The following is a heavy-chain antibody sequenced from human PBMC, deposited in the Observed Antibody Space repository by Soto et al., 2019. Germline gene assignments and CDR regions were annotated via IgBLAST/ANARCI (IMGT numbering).Heavy chain of an antibody. CDR1: GGSISSYY. CDR2: IYYSGST. J-gene: IGHJ4*02. D-gene: IGHD3-22*01. Sequence: SETLSLTCTVSGGSISSYYWSWIRQPPGKGLEWIGYIYYSGSTNYNPSLKSRVTISVDTSKNQFSLKLSSVTAADTAVYYCARGITSGYYYDSSGYYQFDYWGQGTLVTVSS. V-gene: IGHV4-59*01. CDR3: ARGITSGYYYDSSGYYQFDY.